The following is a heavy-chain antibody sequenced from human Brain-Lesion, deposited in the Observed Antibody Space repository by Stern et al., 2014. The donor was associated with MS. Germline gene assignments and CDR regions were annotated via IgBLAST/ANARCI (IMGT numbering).Heavy chain of an antibody. Sequence: EVQLVESGGGLVQPGGSQRLSCAASGFSFSSYWMTWVRQAPGRGPEWVANIKQDGREKYYVDSVKGRFTISRDNAKNSLYLQMHSLRDEDTAVYYCARDCGVGNCAGARGYSYYYGLDVWGKGTTVTVSS. D-gene: IGHD2-8*02. CDR2: IKQDGREK. J-gene: IGHJ6*04. CDR3: ARDCGVGNCAGARGYSYYYGLDV. CDR1: GFSFSSYW. V-gene: IGHV3-7*01.